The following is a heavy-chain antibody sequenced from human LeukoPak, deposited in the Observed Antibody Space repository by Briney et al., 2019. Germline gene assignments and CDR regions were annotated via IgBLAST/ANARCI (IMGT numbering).Heavy chain of an antibody. D-gene: IGHD3-10*01. V-gene: IGHV3-9*01. CDR1: GFTFDDYA. CDR3: AKDLIWFGELGDYGMDV. CDR2: ISWNSGSL. J-gene: IGHJ6*02. Sequence: GGSLRLSCAASGFTFDDYAMHWVRQAPGKGLEWVSGISWNSGSLGYADSVKGRFTISRDNAKNSLYLQMNSLRAEDTALYYCAKDLIWFGELGDYGMDVWGQGTTVTVSS.